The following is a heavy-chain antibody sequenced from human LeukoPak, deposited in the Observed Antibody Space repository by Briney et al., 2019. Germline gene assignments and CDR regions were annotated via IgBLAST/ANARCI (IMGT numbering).Heavy chain of an antibody. CDR3: TRDLMDYDVSTGLHHYYMDV. J-gene: IGHJ6*02. CDR1: GFTFDSYA. CDR2: ISWNSGTI. Sequence: GRSLRLSCEASGFTFDSYAMHWVRQAPGKGLEWVSGISWNSGTINYADSVRGRFTISRDNAKNTLHLQMNTLRVEDTAVYYCTRDLMDYDVSTGLHHYYMDVWGQGTTVTVSS. D-gene: IGHD3-9*01. V-gene: IGHV3-9*01.